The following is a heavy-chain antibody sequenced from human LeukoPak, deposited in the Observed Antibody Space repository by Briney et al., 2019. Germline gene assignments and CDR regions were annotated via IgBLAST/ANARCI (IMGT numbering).Heavy chain of an antibody. CDR1: GGSITSYY. J-gene: IGHJ4*02. V-gene: IGHV4-59*01. CDR3: ARSPYGDYYPFDH. CDR2: IFHSGST. Sequence: SETLSLTCTVSGGSITSYYWGWIRQPPGKRLEWVGYIFHSGSTNYSPSLKSRLTISVDASKNQFSLNLTSVTAADTAVYYCARSPYGDYYPFDHWGQGTLVSVSS. D-gene: IGHD4-17*01.